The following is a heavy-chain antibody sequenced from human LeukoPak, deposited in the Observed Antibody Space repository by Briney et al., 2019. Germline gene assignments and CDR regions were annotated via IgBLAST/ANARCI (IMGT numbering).Heavy chain of an antibody. CDR1: GFTFSSYE. CDR2: ISSSDATI. CDR3: ARRYCSSTSCLIDY. D-gene: IGHD2-2*01. J-gene: IGHJ4*02. V-gene: IGHV3-48*03. Sequence: GGSLRLSCAASGFTFSSYEMNWVRQAPGKGLEWVSYISSSDATIYYADSVKGRFTISRDNAKNSLYLQMNSLRAEDTAVYYCARRYCSSTSCLIDYWGQGTLVTVSS.